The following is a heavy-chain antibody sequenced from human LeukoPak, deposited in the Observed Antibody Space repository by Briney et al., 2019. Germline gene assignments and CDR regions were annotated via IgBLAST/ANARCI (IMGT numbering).Heavy chain of an antibody. CDR2: IYYSGST. CDR1: GGXISGFY. V-gene: IGHV4-59*01. Sequence: SETLSLTCTVSGGXISGFYWIWIRQPPGKALEWIGYIYYSGSTNYNPSLKSRAALSVDTSKNQFSLKLSSVTAADTALYYCARVSNDFSGNGAFDIWGQGTMVTVSS. J-gene: IGHJ3*02. CDR3: ARVSNDFSGNGAFDI. D-gene: IGHD4-23*01.